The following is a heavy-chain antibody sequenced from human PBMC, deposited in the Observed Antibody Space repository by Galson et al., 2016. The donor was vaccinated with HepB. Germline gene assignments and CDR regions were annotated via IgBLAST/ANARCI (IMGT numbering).Heavy chain of an antibody. Sequence: SETLSLTCTVSSGSFSDFSWSWFRRPPGKGLEWIAEIDHGGSTNYNLSLQSRATTSLDTSKNQFSLRLTSVIAADTAVYYCARGPTIAAAGTGDWYFDLWGRGALVTVSS. J-gene: IGHJ2*01. D-gene: IGHD6-13*01. CDR3: ARGPTIAAAGTGDWYFDL. CDR1: SGSFSDFS. V-gene: IGHV4-34*01. CDR2: IDHGGST.